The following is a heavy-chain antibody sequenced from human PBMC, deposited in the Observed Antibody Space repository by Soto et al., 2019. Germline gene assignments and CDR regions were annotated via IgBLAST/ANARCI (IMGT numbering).Heavy chain of an antibody. D-gene: IGHD4-4*01. V-gene: IGHV3-66*01. J-gene: IGHJ2*01. CDR1: GFTVSSNY. CDR3: ARDHRLHLQVADWYFDL. Sequence: GGSLRLSCAASGFTVSSNYMSWVRQAPGKGLEWVSVIYSGGSTYYADSVKGRFTISRHNSKNTLYLQMNSLRAEDTAVYYCARDHRLHLQVADWYFDLWGRGTLVTVSS. CDR2: IYSGGST.